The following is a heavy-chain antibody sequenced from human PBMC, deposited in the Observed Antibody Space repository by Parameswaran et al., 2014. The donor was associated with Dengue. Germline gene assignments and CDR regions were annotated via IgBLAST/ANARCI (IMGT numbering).Heavy chain of an antibody. CDR2: ISYDGSNK. Sequence: VRQAPGRAGVVAVISYDGSNKYYADSVKGRFTISRDNSKNTLYLQMNSLRAEDTAVYYCARVWDCSSTSCYIYYYYGMDVWGQGTTVTVSS. J-gene: IGHJ6*02. CDR3: ARVWDCSSTSCYIYYYYGMDV. V-gene: IGHV3-30-3*01. D-gene: IGHD2-2*02.